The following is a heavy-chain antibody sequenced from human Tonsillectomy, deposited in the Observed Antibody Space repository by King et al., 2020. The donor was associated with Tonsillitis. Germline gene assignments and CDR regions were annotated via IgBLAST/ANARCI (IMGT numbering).Heavy chain of an antibody. CDR1: GGSISSYY. V-gene: IGHV4-59*01. J-gene: IGHJ4*02. D-gene: IGHD6-19*01. CDR2: IYYSGST. Sequence: QLQESGPGLVKPSETLSLTCTVSGGSISSYYWSWIRQPPGKGLEWIGYIYYSGSTNYNPSLKSRVTISVDTSKNQFSLRLSTVTAADTAVAYCARGGGSGWDGVDYWGQGTLVTVSS. CDR3: ARGGGSGWDGVDY.